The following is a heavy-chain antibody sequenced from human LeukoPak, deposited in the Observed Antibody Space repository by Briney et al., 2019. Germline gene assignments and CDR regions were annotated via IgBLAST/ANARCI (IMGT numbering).Heavy chain of an antibody. CDR3: ARYGLIRGNYY. Sequence: SETLSLTCTVSGGSISSYFWSWIRQPPGKGLEWIGYIYNIGSTRYNPSLKSRVAISIDTSKNQFSLKLSSVTAADTAVYYCARYGLIRGNYYWGQGTLVTVSS. CDR1: GGSISSYF. V-gene: IGHV4-59*01. CDR2: IYNIGST. D-gene: IGHD3-16*01. J-gene: IGHJ4*02.